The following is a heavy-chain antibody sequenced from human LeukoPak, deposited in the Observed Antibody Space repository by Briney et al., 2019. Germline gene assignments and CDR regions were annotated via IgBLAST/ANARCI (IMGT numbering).Heavy chain of an antibody. V-gene: IGHV4-39*01. J-gene: IGHJ4*02. D-gene: IGHD6-13*01. Sequence: SETLSLTCTVSGGSISSSSYYWGWIRQPPGKGLEWIGSIYYSGSIYYNPSLKSRVTISVDTSKNQFSLKLSSVTAADTAVYYCARFDGYSSSFDYWGQGTLVTVSS. CDR1: GGSISSSSYY. CDR3: ARFDGYSSSFDY. CDR2: IYYSGSI.